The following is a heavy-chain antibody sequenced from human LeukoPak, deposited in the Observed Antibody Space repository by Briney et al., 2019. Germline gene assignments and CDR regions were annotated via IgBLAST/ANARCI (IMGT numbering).Heavy chain of an antibody. D-gene: IGHD2-21*02. Sequence: KPSETLSLTCAVYGVSFSGYYWSWIRQPPGKGLEWIGEINHSGSTNYNPSLKSRVTISVDTSKNQFSLKLSSVTAADTAVYYCARGRLRVVTASYFDYWGQGTLVTVSS. V-gene: IGHV4-34*01. CDR1: GVSFSGYY. J-gene: IGHJ4*02. CDR2: INHSGST. CDR3: ARGRLRVVTASYFDY.